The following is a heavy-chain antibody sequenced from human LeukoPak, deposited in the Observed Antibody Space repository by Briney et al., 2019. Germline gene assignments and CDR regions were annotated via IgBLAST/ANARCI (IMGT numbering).Heavy chain of an antibody. CDR1: GFTFSSYW. Sequence: GGSLRLSCAASGFTFSSYWMSWVRQGPGKGLEWVANIKQDGSEKYYVDSVKGRFTISRDNAKNSLYLQMNSLRAEDTAVYYCARDQWRGYYDSSGYGYWGQGTLVTVSS. CDR3: ARDQWRGYYDSSGYGY. CDR2: IKQDGSEK. J-gene: IGHJ4*02. D-gene: IGHD3-22*01. V-gene: IGHV3-7*01.